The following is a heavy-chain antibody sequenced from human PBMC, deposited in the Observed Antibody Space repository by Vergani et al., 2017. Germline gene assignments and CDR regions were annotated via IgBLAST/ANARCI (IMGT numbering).Heavy chain of an antibody. Sequence: QVQLVESGGGVVQPARSLRLSCAASGFTFSSYGMHWVRQAPGKGLEWVAVISYDGSNKYYADSVKGRFTISRDNSKNTLYLQMNSLRAEDTAVYYCAEEYHLRYYYYYMDVWGKGTTVTVSS. V-gene: IGHV3-30*18. CDR1: GFTFSSYG. D-gene: IGHD2-2*01. CDR3: AEEYHLRYYYYYMDV. CDR2: ISYDGSNK. J-gene: IGHJ6*03.